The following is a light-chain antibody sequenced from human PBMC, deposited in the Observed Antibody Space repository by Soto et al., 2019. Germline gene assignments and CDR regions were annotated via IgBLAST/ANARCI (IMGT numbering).Light chain of an antibody. CDR3: CSYGRSYPVD. J-gene: IGLJ1*01. Sequence: QSVLTQPRSLSGSPGQSVTISCTGTTSEVGVYNYVSWYQQYPGKAPKSMIYDVSKRPSGVHDRFSGSKSDNTASLTISGLLAEDEADSYCCSYGRSYPVDFGIGTKLTVL. CDR1: TSEVGVYNY. CDR2: DVS. V-gene: IGLV2-11*01.